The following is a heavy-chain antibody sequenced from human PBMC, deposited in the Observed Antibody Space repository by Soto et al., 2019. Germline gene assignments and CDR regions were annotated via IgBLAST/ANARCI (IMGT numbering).Heavy chain of an antibody. CDR3: AHSRCGGDCLQSYSSHYYYGMDV. CDR2: IYWDDDK. CDR1: GFSLSTSGVG. D-gene: IGHD2-21*02. J-gene: IGHJ6*02. V-gene: IGHV2-5*02. Sequence: QITLKESGPTLVRPTQTLTLTCTFSGFSLSTSGVGVGWIRQPPGKALEWLALIYWDDDKRYSPSLKSRLTNTKDTSKNQVVLTMTNIDPVDTATYYCAHSRCGGDCLQSYSSHYYYGMDVWGQGTTVTVSS.